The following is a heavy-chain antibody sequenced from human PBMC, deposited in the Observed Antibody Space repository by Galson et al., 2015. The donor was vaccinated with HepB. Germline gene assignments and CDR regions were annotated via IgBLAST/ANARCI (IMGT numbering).Heavy chain of an antibody. Sequence: SLRLSCAASGFTFSTYWMSWVRQAPGKGLGWVASIKQDGSEKYYVDSVKGRFTISRDNAKNSLYLQMNSLRAEDTAVYYCARVADADYGDHSHFDSWGQGTLVTVSS. CDR3: ARVADADYGDHSHFDS. CDR2: IKQDGSEK. V-gene: IGHV3-7*01. D-gene: IGHD4-17*01. J-gene: IGHJ4*02. CDR1: GFTFSTYW.